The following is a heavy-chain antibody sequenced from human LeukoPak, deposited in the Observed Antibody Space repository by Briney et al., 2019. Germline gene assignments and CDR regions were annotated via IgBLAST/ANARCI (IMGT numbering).Heavy chain of an antibody. CDR2: IKQDGSEK. V-gene: IGHV3-7*01. CDR1: GFTFSSYW. D-gene: IGHD3-22*01. Sequence: GGSLRLSCAASGFTFSSYWMSWVRQAPGKGLEWVANIKQDGSEKYYVDSVKGRFTISRDNAKNSLYLQMNSLRAEDTAVYYCARRLIYYHDSSGYTWNWFDPWGQGTLVTVSS. CDR3: ARRLIYYHDSSGYTWNWFDP. J-gene: IGHJ5*02.